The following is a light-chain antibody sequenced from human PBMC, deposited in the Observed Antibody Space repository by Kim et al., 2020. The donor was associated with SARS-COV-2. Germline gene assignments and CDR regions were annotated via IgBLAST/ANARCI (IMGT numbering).Light chain of an antibody. Sequence: DQRQTARITRGGNNIGSKNVPWYQQKPGQAPVWVIYRDNDRPSGIPERFSGSNSGNTATLTISRVQAGDEADYYCQVWDSSTYVFGSGTKVTVL. CDR1: NIGSKN. V-gene: IGLV3-9*01. J-gene: IGLJ1*01. CDR2: RDN. CDR3: QVWDSSTYV.